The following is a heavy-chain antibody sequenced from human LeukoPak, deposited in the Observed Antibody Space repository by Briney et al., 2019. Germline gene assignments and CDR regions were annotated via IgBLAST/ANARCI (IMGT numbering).Heavy chain of an antibody. D-gene: IGHD6-13*01. CDR3: ARDLGSSSSWYPHYYYYYYMDV. CDR2: ISGSSGST. Sequence: PGGSLRLSCAASGFTFSSYAMSWVRQAPGKGLEWVSAISGSSGSTYYADSVKGRFTISRDNSKNTLYLQMSSLRAEDTAVYYCARDLGSSSSWYPHYYYYYYMDVWGKGTTVTVSS. V-gene: IGHV3-23*01. J-gene: IGHJ6*03. CDR1: GFTFSSYA.